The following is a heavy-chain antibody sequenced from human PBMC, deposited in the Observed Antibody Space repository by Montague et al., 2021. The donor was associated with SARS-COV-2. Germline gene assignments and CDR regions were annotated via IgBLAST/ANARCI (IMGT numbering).Heavy chain of an antibody. J-gene: IGHJ3*01. Sequence: SETLSLTCIVSGGSINSSTYYWVWIRQPPGKGLEWIATIYYRGASWSDPSLRSRVTISADTSRDSLNLKLTSVTAAAMGLYYWARRVTRGAFDVWGQGTMVTVSS. D-gene: IGHD1-1*01. CDR2: IYYRGAS. CDR3: ARRVTRGAFDV. CDR1: GGSINSSTYY. V-gene: IGHV4-39*01.